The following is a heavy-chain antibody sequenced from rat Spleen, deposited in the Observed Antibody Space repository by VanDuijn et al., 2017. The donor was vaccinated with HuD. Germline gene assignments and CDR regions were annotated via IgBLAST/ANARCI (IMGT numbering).Heavy chain of an antibody. V-gene: IGHV10-5*01. Sequence: VQVVESGGGVVKFKESLKISSAASGFTFSNSAMYWVRQAQGKGLEWVDRIGTKTYNYATYSADSVRDRFTISRDDSKSMVYLQMDNLKTEDTDIYYCTAASNEYWGQGVMVTVSS. D-gene: IGHD3-1*01. J-gene: IGHJ2*01. CDR2: IGTKTYNYAT. CDR3: TAASNEY. CDR1: GFTFSNSA.